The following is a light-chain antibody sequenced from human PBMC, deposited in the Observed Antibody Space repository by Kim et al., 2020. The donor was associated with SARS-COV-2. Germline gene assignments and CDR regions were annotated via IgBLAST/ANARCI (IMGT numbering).Light chain of an antibody. J-gene: IGKJ2*03. CDR3: QQYNNWPLYS. V-gene: IGKV3-15*01. CDR2: GAS. CDR1: QSVSSN. Sequence: VPPGARATRSCRASQSVSSNLAWYQPKPGQSPRLLIYGASTRATGIPARFSGSGSGTEFTLTISSLQSEDFAVYYCQQYNNWPLYSFGQGTKLEI.